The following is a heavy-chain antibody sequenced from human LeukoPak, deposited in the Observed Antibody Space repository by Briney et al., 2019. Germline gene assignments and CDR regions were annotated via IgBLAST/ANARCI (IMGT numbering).Heavy chain of an antibody. D-gene: IGHD5-24*01. CDR3: TKGMATIRRHIDS. CDR2: ISGSAGST. V-gene: IGHV3-23*01. J-gene: IGHJ4*02. Sequence: PGGSLRLSCAASGFSFSDCAMSWVRQAPGRGLEWVSSISGSAGSTYYADSMKGRFTISRDNPKNTLHLEMNSLRAEDTAIYYCTKGMATIRRHIDSWGQGTLATVSS. CDR1: GFSFSDCA.